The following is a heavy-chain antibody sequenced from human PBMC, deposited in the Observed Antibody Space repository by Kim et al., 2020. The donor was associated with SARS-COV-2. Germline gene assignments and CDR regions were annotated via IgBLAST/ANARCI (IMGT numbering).Heavy chain of an antibody. CDR1: GFSLSTSGVG. V-gene: IGHV2-5*02. Sequence: SGPTLVNPTQTLTLTCTFSGFSLSTSGVGVGWIRQPPGKALEWLALIYWDDDKRYSPSLKSRLTITKDTSKNQVVLKMTNMDPVDTATYYCAHSLDPLYCSSTSCYKAWYNWFDPWGQGTLVTVSS. D-gene: IGHD2-2*02. CDR3: AHSLDPLYCSSTSCYKAWYNWFDP. J-gene: IGHJ5*02. CDR2: IYWDDDK.